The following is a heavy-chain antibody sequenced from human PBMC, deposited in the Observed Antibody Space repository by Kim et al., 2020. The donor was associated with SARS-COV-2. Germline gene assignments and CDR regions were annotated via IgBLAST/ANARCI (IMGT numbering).Heavy chain of an antibody. J-gene: IGHJ4*02. CDR3: AKDLWMWAVAGLFFDY. V-gene: IGHV3-30*18. Sequence: GGSLRLSCAASGFTFSSYGMHWVRQAPGKGLEWVAVISYDGSNKYYADSVKGRFTISRDNSKNTLYLQMNSLRAEDTAVYYCAKDLWMWAVAGLFFDYWGQGTLVTVSS. CDR1: GFTFSSYG. D-gene: IGHD6-19*01. CDR2: ISYDGSNK.